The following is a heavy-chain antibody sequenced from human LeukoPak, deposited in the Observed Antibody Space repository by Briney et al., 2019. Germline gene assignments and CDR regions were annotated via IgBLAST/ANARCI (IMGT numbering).Heavy chain of an antibody. D-gene: IGHD3-22*01. V-gene: IGHV3-7*03. CDR1: GFVFGHSW. J-gene: IGHJ4*02. Sequence: GGSLRLSCEASGFVFGHSWMSWVRQAPGKGLEWVANINLDGSEINYLDSLTGRLTISRDNAKDSLYLQMNGLRAEDTAVYLCVRDRGYSTFDYWGQGTLVTVSS. CDR2: INLDGSEI. CDR3: VRDRGYSTFDY.